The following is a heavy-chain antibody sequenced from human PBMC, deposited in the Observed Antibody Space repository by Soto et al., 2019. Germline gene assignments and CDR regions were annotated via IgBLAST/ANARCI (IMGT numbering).Heavy chain of an antibody. J-gene: IGHJ4*02. V-gene: IGHV3-13*01. D-gene: IGHD1-26*01. CDR1: GFTFSSYD. CDR2: IGTAGDT. Sequence: PGGSLRLSCAASGFTFSSYDMHWVRQATGKGLEWVSAIGTAGDTYYPGSVKGRFTISRENAKNSLYLQMNSLRAGDTAVYYCARATVGATQDLAYFDYWGQGTLVTVSS. CDR3: ARATVGATQDLAYFDY.